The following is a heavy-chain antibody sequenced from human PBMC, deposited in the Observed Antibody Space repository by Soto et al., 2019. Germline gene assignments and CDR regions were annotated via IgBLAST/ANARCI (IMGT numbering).Heavy chain of an antibody. J-gene: IGHJ3*01. D-gene: IGHD3-22*01. Sequence: PGGSLRLSCSASGFTFINYAMSRVRQSPGKGLEWVSGGSSTGTSPYYAGSAQGRFTSSSDNSKNMFYLHMKSLRAEDTAIYYCAKARPSGGYYYVEAFDVWGQGTMVTVAS. CDR3: AKARPSGGYYYVEAFDV. V-gene: IGHV3-23*01. CDR2: GSSTGTSP. CDR1: GFTFINYA.